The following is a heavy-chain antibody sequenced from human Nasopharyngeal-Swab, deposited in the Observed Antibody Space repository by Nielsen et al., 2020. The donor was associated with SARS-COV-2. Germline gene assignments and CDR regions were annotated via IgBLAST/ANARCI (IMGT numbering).Heavy chain of an antibody. CDR2: IKRTTDGGTT. D-gene: IGHD3-16*01. CDR3: TANRWGTI. Sequence: GESLKISCVGSGLTFSSYWMSWVRQAPGKGLEWVGRIKRTTDGGTTDYAAPVKGRFTISRDDSRSTLYLQMNSLKIEDTAVYYCTANRWGTIWGQGTLVTVSS. CDR1: GLTFSSYW. V-gene: IGHV3-15*01. J-gene: IGHJ4*02.